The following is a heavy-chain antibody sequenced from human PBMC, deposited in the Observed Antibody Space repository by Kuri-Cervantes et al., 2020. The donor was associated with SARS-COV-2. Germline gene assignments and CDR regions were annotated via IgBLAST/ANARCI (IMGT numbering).Heavy chain of an antibody. CDR3: ARDAGHCSCARGAGGWFDP. Sequence: GGSLRLSCAASGFTVSSNYMSWVRQAPGKGLEWVSVIYSGGSTYYADSVKGRFTISRDNSKHTLYLQMNSLRAEDTAVYYCARDAGHCSCARGAGGWFDPWGQGTLVTVSS. J-gene: IGHJ5*02. CDR2: IYSGGST. D-gene: IGHD2-2*01. CDR1: GFTVSSNY. V-gene: IGHV3-53*01.